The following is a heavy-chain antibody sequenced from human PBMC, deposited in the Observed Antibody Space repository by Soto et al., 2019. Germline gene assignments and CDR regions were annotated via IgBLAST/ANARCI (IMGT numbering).Heavy chain of an antibody. D-gene: IGHD3-22*01. CDR2: VKSKNDGGTT. CDR3: TTDSYITSIIVRFDY. J-gene: IGHJ4*01. Sequence: NPGGSLRLSCAASGFTFSNAWINWVRQAPGKGLEWVGRVKSKNDGGTTGFAAPVKGRFAISRDDSKNMVYLEMNSLQTEDTAIYYCTTDSYITSIIVRFDYWGHGTLVTVSS. V-gene: IGHV3-15*07. CDR1: GFTFSNAW.